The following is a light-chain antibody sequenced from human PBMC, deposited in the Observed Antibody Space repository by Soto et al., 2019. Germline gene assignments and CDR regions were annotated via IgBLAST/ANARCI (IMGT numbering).Light chain of an antibody. CDR1: QGVSSY. CDR3: QQRSNWPRT. J-gene: IGKJ1*01. V-gene: IGKV3-11*01. Sequence: EIVLTQSPATLSLSPGERATLSCSASQGVSSYLAWYQQKPGQAPRLLIYDASNRATGIPARFSGSGSGTDFTLTISSLEPEDFAVYYCQQRSNWPRTFGQGTKVEIK. CDR2: DAS.